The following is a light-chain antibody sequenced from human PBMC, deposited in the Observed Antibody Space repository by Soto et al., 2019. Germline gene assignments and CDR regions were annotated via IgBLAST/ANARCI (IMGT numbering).Light chain of an antibody. J-gene: IGKJ1*01. CDR3: QQFAKSST. Sequence: IQMTQSPSPLSASVGPRVTITCRATQNIASWMAGYQQKRGRAPSLLIFDATTLHSGVPSRFSGGGYGTEFTRTIHGLKPDDFATYYCQQFAKSSTVGQGTTVEIK. CDR1: QNIASW. V-gene: IGKV1-5*01. CDR2: DAT.